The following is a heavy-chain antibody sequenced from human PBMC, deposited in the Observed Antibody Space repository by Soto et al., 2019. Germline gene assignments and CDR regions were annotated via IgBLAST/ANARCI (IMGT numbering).Heavy chain of an antibody. CDR3: ARDRLAYGMDV. CDR2: IIPILGIA. J-gene: IGHJ6*02. Sequence: QVQLVQSGAEVKKPGSSVKVSCKASGGTFSSYTISWVRQAPGQGLEWMGRIIPILGIANYAQKFQGRVTITADKSTSAAYMELSSLRSEDTAVYYCARDRLAYGMDVWGQGTTVTVSS. V-gene: IGHV1-69*08. CDR1: GGTFSSYT. D-gene: IGHD6-25*01.